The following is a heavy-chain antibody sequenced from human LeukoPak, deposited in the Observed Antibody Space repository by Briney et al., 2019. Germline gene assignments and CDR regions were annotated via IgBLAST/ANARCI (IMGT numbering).Heavy chain of an antibody. V-gene: IGHV3-74*01. Sequence: PGGSLRLSCAASGFNFSKYWMHWVRQAPGKGLVWVSRINGDGSSTTYADSVKGRFSISRDNAKNTVYLRMNSLRVEDTAVYYCAGVSHGEGYFDSWGQGTLVTVSS. J-gene: IGHJ4*02. CDR1: GFNFSKYW. CDR3: AGVSHGEGYFDS. D-gene: IGHD3-16*02. CDR2: INGDGSST.